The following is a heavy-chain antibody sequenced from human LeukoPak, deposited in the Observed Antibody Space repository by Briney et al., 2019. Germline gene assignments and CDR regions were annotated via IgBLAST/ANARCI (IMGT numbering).Heavy chain of an antibody. V-gene: IGHV1-2*02. Sequence: ASVNVSCKASGYTFTGYYMHWVRQAPGQGLEWMGWINPNSGGTNYAQKFQGRVTMTRDTSISTAYMELSRLRSDDTAVYYCARISSGMRGGPLGYCSSTSCLVDYWGQGTLVTVSS. CDR2: INPNSGGT. D-gene: IGHD2-2*01. CDR3: ARISSGMRGGPLGYCSSTSCLVDY. J-gene: IGHJ4*02. CDR1: GYTFTGYY.